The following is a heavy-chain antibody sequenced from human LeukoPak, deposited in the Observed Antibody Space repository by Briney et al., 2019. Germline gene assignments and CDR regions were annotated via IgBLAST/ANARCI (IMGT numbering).Heavy chain of an antibody. D-gene: IGHD6-13*01. CDR2: ISSSSSYI. CDR1: GFTFSSYS. J-gene: IGHJ4*02. CDR3: ARRGSSWYHYFDY. V-gene: IGHV3-21*01. Sequence: PGGSLRLSCAASGFTFSSYSMNWVRQAPGKGLEWVSSISSSSSYIYYADSVKGRFTISRDNAKNSLYLQMNSLRAEDTAVYYCARRGSSWYHYFDYWGQGTLVTVSS.